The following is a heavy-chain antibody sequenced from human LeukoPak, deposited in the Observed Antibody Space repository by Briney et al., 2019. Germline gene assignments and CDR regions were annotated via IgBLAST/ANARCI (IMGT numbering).Heavy chain of an antibody. J-gene: IGHJ4*02. V-gene: IGHV4-38-2*02. CDR3: ARGENPHNIHIAIIDY. Sequence: SETLSLTCTVSGYSISSGYYWGWIRQPPGKGLEWIGSISHGGSTYYNPSLKSRVTISVDTSKNQFSLKLNSVTAADTAVFYCARGENPHNIHIAIIDYWGQGTLVTVSS. CDR1: GYSISSGYY. D-gene: IGHD6-13*01. CDR2: ISHGGST.